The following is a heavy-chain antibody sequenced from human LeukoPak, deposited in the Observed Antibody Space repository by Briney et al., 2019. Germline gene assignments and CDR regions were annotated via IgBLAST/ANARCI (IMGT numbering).Heavy chain of an antibody. CDR2: ISWNSGSI. CDR1: GFTFDDYA. Sequence: GGSLRLSCAASGFTFDDYAMHWVRQPPGKGLEWVSGISWNSGSIGYADSVKGRFTISRDNAKNSLYLQMNSLRAEDTAVYYCARGRYCRGGICYVNDAFDIWGQGTMVAVSS. CDR3: ARGRYCRGGICYVNDAFDI. D-gene: IGHD2-15*01. J-gene: IGHJ3*02. V-gene: IGHV3-9*01.